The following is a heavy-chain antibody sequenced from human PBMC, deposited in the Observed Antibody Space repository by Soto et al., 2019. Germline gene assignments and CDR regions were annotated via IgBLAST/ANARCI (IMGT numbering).Heavy chain of an antibody. Sequence: PGGSLRVSCAASGFTFSSYAMSWVRQAPGKGLEWVSAISGSGGSTYYADSVKGRFTISRDNSKNTLHLQMNSLRADDTAVYYCAKDGASGSYPPYYYYVMDVWGQRPKVTLSS. J-gene: IGHJ6*02. CDR3: AKDGASGSYPPYYYYVMDV. V-gene: IGHV3-23*01. CDR1: GFTFSSYA. D-gene: IGHD1-26*01. CDR2: ISGSGGST.